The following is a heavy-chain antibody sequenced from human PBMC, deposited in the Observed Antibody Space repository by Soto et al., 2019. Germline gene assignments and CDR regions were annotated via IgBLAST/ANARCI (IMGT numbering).Heavy chain of an antibody. V-gene: IGHV4-59*12. CDR3: ARLVRDYGGFGGLGF. CDR2: IYYSGRT. J-gene: IGHJ4*02. CDR1: GDSISSNY. Sequence: QVQLQESGPGLVKTSETLSLTCAVSGDSISSNYWSWIRQPPGKGLEWIGYIYYSGRTKYNPYLKGRLNISVDPSGNPFSLRLGSVTAAGTAVYYCARLVRDYGGFGGLGFWGQGTLVTVSS. D-gene: IGHD4-17*01.